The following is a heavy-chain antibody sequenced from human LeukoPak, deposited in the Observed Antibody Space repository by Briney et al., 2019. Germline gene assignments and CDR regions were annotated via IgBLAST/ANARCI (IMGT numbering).Heavy chain of an antibody. D-gene: IGHD6-19*01. Sequence: ASVKVSCKASGGTFSSYAISWVRQAPGQGLEWMGGIIPIFGTANYAQKFQSRVTITADKSTSTAYMELSSLRSEDTAVYYCASQPSSGWYRSFDYWGQGTLVTVSS. CDR2: IIPIFGTA. CDR3: ASQPSSGWYRSFDY. V-gene: IGHV1-69*06. CDR1: GGTFSSYA. J-gene: IGHJ4*02.